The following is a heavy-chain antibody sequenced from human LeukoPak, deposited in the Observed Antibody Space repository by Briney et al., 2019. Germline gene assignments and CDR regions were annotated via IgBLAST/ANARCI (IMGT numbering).Heavy chain of an antibody. D-gene: IGHD4-17*01. CDR1: GFTFSSYA. V-gene: IGHV3-23*01. Sequence: GGSLRLSCAASGFTFSSYAMSWVRQAPGKGLEWVSAISGSGGSTYYADSVKGRFTISRDNSKNTLYLQMNSLRAEDTAVYYCARDPETFHDYGDDDYFDYWGQGALVTVSS. CDR2: ISGSGGST. CDR3: ARDPETFHDYGDDDYFDY. J-gene: IGHJ4*02.